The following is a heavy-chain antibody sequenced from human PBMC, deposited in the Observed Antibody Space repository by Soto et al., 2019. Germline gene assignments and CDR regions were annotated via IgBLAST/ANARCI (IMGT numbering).Heavy chain of an antibody. CDR3: VSWVSAHFDY. CDR2: IDSTGANT. V-gene: IGHV3-23*01. Sequence: GGSLRLSCVVSRYTFKSHGLSWVRQAPGKGLEWVSTIDSTGANTHYADSVRGRFTISRDNSRNTLHLQMHDLRADDTALCYCVSWVSAHFDYWGQGTLVTVSS. J-gene: IGHJ4*02. D-gene: IGHD3-16*01. CDR1: RYTFKSHG.